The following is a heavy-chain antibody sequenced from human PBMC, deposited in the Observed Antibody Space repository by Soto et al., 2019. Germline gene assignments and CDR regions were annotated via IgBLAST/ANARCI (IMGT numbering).Heavy chain of an antibody. Sequence: ASVKVSCKTSGYFFTSHYIHWVRLAPGRGLEWVGRINPNNGDTNSPQKFQGRVTLTSDTSISTAYMGMRGLTSDDTALYYCAREITYGGGSFSLGLWGQGTLVTVSS. CDR3: AREITYGGGSFSLGL. CDR1: GYFFTSHY. J-gene: IGHJ4*02. D-gene: IGHD3-10*01. CDR2: INPNNGDT. V-gene: IGHV1-2*06.